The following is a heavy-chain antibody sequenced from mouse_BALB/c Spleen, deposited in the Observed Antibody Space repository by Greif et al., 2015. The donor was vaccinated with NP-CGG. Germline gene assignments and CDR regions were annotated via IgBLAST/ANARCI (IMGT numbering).Heavy chain of an antibody. CDR2: INPSNGRT. CDR3: AIYEDYYCYAMDY. D-gene: IGHD2-3*01. CDR1: GYTFTSYW. Sequence: VQLQQSGAELVKPGASVKLSCKASGYTFTSYWMHWVKQRPGQGLEWIGEINPSNGRTSYNEKFKSKATLTVDKSSSTDYKQLSSLASEDSAVYSNAIYEDYYCYAMDYWGQESSVTVSS. J-gene: IGHJ4*01. V-gene: IGHV1S81*02.